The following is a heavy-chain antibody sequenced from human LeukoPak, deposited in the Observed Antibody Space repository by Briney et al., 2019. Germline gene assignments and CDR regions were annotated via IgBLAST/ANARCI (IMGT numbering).Heavy chain of an antibody. CDR3: AKGDNYYDSSASDY. J-gene: IGHJ4*02. V-gene: IGHV3-30*18. Sequence: GGSLRLSCAASGFTFSSYGMHWVRQAPGKGLEWVAVISYDGSNKYYADSVKGRFTISRDNSKNTLYLQMNSLRAEDTAVYYCAKGDNYYDSSASDYWGQGTLVTVSS. CDR2: ISYDGSNK. D-gene: IGHD3-22*01. CDR1: GFTFSSYG.